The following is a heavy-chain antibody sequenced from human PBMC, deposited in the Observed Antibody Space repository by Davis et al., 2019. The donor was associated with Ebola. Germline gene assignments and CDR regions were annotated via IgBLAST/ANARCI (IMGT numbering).Heavy chain of an antibody. CDR2: IIPIFGTA. CDR1: AGTFSSYA. V-gene: IGHV1-69*06. D-gene: IGHD1-26*01. CDR3: ARDGAEPYYYYGMDV. J-gene: IGHJ6*02. Sequence: SVKVSCKASAGTFSSYAISWVRQAPGQGLEWMGGIIPIFGTANYAQKFQGRVTITADKSTSTAYMELSSLRSEDTAVYYCARDGAEPYYYYGMDVWGQGTTVTVSS.